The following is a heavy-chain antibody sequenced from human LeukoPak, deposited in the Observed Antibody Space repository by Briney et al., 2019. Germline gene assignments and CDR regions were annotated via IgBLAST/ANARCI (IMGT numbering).Heavy chain of an antibody. Sequence: GGSLRLSCAASGFTFSHFGMHWVRQAPGKGLEWVAFIRYDGSNKYYADSVKGRFTISRDNAKASLDLQLNSLRAEDTAVYFCARDFRIAAAVPSYFDYWGQGVLVTVSS. CDR2: IRYDGSNK. CDR3: ARDFRIAAAVPSYFDY. J-gene: IGHJ4*02. V-gene: IGHV3-30*02. D-gene: IGHD6-13*01. CDR1: GFTFSHFG.